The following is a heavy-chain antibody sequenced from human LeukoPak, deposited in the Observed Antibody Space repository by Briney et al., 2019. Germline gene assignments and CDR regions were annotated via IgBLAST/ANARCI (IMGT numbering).Heavy chain of an antibody. CDR3: ARVNYGGNSFSDY. J-gene: IGHJ4*02. CDR2: INSDGAST. V-gene: IGHV3-74*01. Sequence: GGSLRLSCAASGFTFSTYWMHWVRQAPGKGLVWVSRINSDGASTNYADSVKGRFTISRDNAKNTLYLQMNSLRAEDTAVYYCARVNYGGNSFSDYWGQGTLVTVSS. CDR1: GFTFSTYW. D-gene: IGHD4-23*01.